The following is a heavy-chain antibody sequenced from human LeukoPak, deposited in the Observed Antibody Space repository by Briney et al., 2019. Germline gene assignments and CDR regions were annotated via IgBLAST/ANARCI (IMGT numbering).Heavy chain of an antibody. V-gene: IGHV1-69*01. CDR2: IIPIFGTA. CDR3: AKDAFSSTVRNRFDY. J-gene: IGHJ4*02. D-gene: IGHD6-13*01. Sequence: SVKVSCKASGGTFSSYAISWVRQAPGQGLEWMGGIIPIFGTANYAQKFQGRVTITADESTSTAYMELSSLRAEDTAVYYCAKDAFSSTVRNRFDYWGQGTLVTVSS. CDR1: GGTFSSYA.